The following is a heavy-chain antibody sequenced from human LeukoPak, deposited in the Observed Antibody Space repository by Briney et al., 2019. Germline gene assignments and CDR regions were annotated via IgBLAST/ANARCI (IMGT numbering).Heavy chain of an antibody. J-gene: IGHJ4*02. CDR1: GFTFSGSA. Sequence: GGSLTLSCAASGFTFSGSAMHWVRQASGKGLEWVGCIRSKANSYATAYAASVKGRFTISRDDSKNTAYLQMNSLKTEDTAVYYCTRAPGGDSSGYCSDYWGQGTLVTVSS. D-gene: IGHD3-22*01. CDR2: IRSKANSYAT. V-gene: IGHV3-73*01. CDR3: TRAPGGDSSGYCSDY.